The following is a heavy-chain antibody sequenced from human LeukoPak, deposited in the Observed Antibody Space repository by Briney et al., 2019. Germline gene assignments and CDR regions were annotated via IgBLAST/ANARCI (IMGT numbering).Heavy chain of an antibody. J-gene: IGHJ4*02. D-gene: IGHD1-26*01. CDR2: ISGNGAGT. Sequence: GGSLRLSCAASGFTFSSYGMHWVRQSPGKGLEYVSAISGNGAGTYYADSVKGRFTISRDNSKNTLYLQMGSLRTEDMAVYYCARRWSGSFSYDYWGQGTLVTVSS. CDR1: GFTFSSYG. CDR3: ARRWSGSFSYDY. V-gene: IGHV3-64*02.